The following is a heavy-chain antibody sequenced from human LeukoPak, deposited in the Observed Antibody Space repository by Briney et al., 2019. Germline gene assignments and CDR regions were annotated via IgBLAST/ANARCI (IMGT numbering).Heavy chain of an antibody. CDR1: GGSISSGGYY. Sequence: TLSLTCTVSGGSISSGGYYWSWIRQHPGKGLEWIGYIYYSGSTYYNPSLKSRVTISVDTSNNQFSLTLTSVTVADTAVFYCARVDIRSGGNYGMDVWGQGTTVTVSS. D-gene: IGHD2-15*01. CDR3: ARVDIRSGGNYGMDV. V-gene: IGHV4-31*03. CDR2: IYYSGST. J-gene: IGHJ6*02.